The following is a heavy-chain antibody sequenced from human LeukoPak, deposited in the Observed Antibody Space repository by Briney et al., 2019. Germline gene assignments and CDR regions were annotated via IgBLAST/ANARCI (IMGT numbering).Heavy chain of an antibody. V-gene: IGHV3-21*01. Sequence: GGSLRLSCAASGFTFSSYSMNWVRQAPGKGLEWVSSISSSSSYIYYADSVKGQFTISRDNAKNSLYLQMNSLRAEDTAVYYCARVKKAYCGGDCYSESEDWGQGTLVTVSS. J-gene: IGHJ4*02. CDR2: ISSSSSYI. CDR3: ARVKKAYCGGDCYSESED. D-gene: IGHD2-21*01. CDR1: GFTFSSYS.